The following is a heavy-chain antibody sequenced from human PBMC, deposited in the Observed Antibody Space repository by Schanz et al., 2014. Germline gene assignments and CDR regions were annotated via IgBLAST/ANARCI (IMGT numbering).Heavy chain of an antibody. CDR3: AASSGWHPSTDY. CDR1: GFTFSSHS. Sequence: EVQLVESGGGLVQPGGSLRLSCAASGFTFSSHSMHWVRQAPGKGPEWISYTGPYGKTIYYADSVKGRFTLYRDNAKSSLYLQMNSLRVEDTAVYYCAASSGWHPSTDYWGQGTLVTVSS. V-gene: IGHV3-48*01. J-gene: IGHJ4*02. D-gene: IGHD6-19*01. CDR2: TGPYGKTI.